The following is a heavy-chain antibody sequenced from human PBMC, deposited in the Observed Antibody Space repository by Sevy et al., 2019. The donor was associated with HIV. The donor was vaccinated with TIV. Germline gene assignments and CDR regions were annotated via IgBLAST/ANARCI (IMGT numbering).Heavy chain of an antibody. Sequence: GSLRLSCAGSGFTFSSYSMNWVRQAPGKGLEWVSSISSSSSYIYYADSVKGRFTISRDNAKNSLYLQMNSLRAEDTAVYYCARGGVITMIVVNIWGQGTMVTVSS. J-gene: IGHJ3*02. CDR3: ARGGVITMIVVNI. CDR2: ISSSSSYI. V-gene: IGHV3-21*01. CDR1: GFTFSSYS. D-gene: IGHD3-22*01.